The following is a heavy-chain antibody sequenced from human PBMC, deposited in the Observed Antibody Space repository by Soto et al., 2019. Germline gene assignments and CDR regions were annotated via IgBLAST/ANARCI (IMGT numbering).Heavy chain of an antibody. V-gene: IGHV1-46*01. J-gene: IGHJ4*02. CDR3: ATLLYSSGYSY. D-gene: IGHD6-19*01. CDR1: GYTFTSYY. Sequence: ASVKVSSKASGYTFTSYYMHWVRQAPGQGLEWMGIINPSGGSTSYAQKFQGRVTMTRDTSTSTVYMELSSLRSEDTAVYYCATLLYSSGYSYWGQGTLVTVSS. CDR2: INPSGGST.